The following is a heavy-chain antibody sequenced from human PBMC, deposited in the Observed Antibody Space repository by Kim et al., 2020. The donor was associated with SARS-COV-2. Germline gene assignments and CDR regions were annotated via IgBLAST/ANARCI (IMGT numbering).Heavy chain of an antibody. V-gene: IGHV3-7*03. J-gene: IGHJ5*02. CDR3: ARDRSHITMVRGVTIWFDP. D-gene: IGHD3-10*01. Sequence: GGSLRLSCAASGFTFSSYWMSWVRQAPGKGLEWVANIKQDGSEKYYVDSVKGRFTISRDNAKNSLYLQMNSLRAEDTAVYYCARDRSHITMVRGVTIWFDPWGQGTLVTVSS. CDR2: IKQDGSEK. CDR1: GFTFSSYW.